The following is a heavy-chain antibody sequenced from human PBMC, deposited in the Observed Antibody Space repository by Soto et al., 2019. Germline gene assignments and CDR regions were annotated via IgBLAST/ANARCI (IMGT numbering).Heavy chain of an antibody. J-gene: IGHJ5*02. CDR2: VHPETGST. V-gene: IGHV1-8*02. CDR1: GYSFRSYD. Sequence: ASVKVSCKGSGYSFRSYDITWVRQAPGQGLEWMGWVHPETGSTGYAQRFQGRVSMTSDTSRNTTYMKLSELRVEDTAVYYCARVRVPEAWLDPWGQRTLFTVSS. CDR3: ARVRVPEAWLDP.